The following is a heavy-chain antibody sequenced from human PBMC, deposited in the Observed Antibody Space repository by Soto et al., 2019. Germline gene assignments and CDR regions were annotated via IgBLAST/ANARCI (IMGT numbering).Heavy chain of an antibody. D-gene: IGHD4-4*01. V-gene: IGHV1-69*06. J-gene: IGHJ4*02. CDR1: GSTFSSYA. CDR2: IIPIFGTA. CDR3: ARPNSNYDWYFDY. Sequence: SVQVSCQASGSTFSSYAISWVRQAPGQGLEWMGGIIPIFGTANYAQKFQGRVTITADKSTSTAYMALSSLRSEDTAVYYCARPNSNYDWYFDYWGQGTLVTVSS.